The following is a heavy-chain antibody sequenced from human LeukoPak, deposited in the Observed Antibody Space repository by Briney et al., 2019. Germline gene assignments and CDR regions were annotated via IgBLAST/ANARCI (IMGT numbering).Heavy chain of an antibody. D-gene: IGHD3-22*01. CDR3: AKVLSLYYDPLVPSQGGAFDI. CDR1: GFTFSSYE. J-gene: IGHJ3*02. CDR2: ISGSGGST. V-gene: IGHV3-23*01. Sequence: GGSLRLSCAASGFTFSSYEMNWVRQAPGKGLEWVSAISGSGGSTYYADSVKGRFTISRDNSKNTLYLQMNSLRAEDTAVYYCAKVLSLYYDPLVPSQGGAFDIWGQGTMVTVSS.